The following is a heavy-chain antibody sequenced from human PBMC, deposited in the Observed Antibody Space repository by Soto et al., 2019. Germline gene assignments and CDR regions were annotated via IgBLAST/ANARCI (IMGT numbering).Heavy chain of an antibody. CDR2: IIPIFGTA. Sequence: GASVKVSCKASGGTFSSYAISWVRQAPGQGLEWMGGIIPIFGTANYAQKFQGRVTITADESTSTAYMELSSLRSEDTAVYYCARDRITMIVSSQFNYGMDVWGQGTTVTVSS. J-gene: IGHJ6*02. V-gene: IGHV1-69*13. CDR3: ARDRITMIVSSQFNYGMDV. D-gene: IGHD3-22*01. CDR1: GGTFSSYA.